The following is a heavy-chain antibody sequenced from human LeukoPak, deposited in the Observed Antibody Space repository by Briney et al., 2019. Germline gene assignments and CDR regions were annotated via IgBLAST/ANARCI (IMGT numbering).Heavy chain of an antibody. Sequence: ASVKVSCKASGYTFTSYGISWVRQAPGQGLECMGWISAYNGNTNYAQKLQGRVTMTTDTSTRTAYMELRSLRSDDTAVYYCARPSSPQKWLSDSDAFDIWGQGTMVTVSS. CDR2: ISAYNGNT. CDR3: ARPSSPQKWLSDSDAFDI. J-gene: IGHJ3*02. CDR1: GYTFTSYG. D-gene: IGHD3-22*01. V-gene: IGHV1-18*01.